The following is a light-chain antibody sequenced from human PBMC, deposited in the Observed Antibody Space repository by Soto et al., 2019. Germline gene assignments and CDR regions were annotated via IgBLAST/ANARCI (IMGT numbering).Light chain of an antibody. CDR1: SSNVGGSY. J-gene: IGLJ2*01. V-gene: IGLV1-47*01. CDR2: RND. Sequence: QSVLTQPPSASGTPGQRVTISCSGSSSNVGGSYVYWYQQLPGTAPKLLIYRNDQRPSGVPDRFSGSKSGTSASLAITGLRSEDDADYYCAALDNSLSGYVAFGGGTKLTVL. CDR3: AALDNSLSGYVA.